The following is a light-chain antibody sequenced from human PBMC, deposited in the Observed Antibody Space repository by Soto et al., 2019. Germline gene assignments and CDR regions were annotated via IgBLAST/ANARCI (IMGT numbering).Light chain of an antibody. J-gene: IGKJ5*01. CDR2: AAS. CDR3: QQLNSYPLIT. CDR1: QGISSY. Sequence: DIQFTPSPSLPSASVREKVTIPFPARQGISSYLAWYQQKPGKAPKLLIYAASTLQSEVPSRFSGSGSGTEFTLTISSLQPEDFATYYCQQLNSYPLITFGQGTRLEIK. V-gene: IGKV1-9*01.